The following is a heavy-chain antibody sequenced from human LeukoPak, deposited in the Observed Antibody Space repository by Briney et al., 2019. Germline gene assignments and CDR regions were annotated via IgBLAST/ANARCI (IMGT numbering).Heavy chain of an antibody. CDR1: GYTFTSYG. D-gene: IGHD4-17*01. CDR2: ISAYNDNT. J-gene: IGHJ4*02. V-gene: IGHV1-18*04. Sequence: ASVKVSCTASGYTFTSYGISWVRQAPGQGLEWMGWISAYNDNTNYAQKLQGRVTMTTDTFTNTAYMELRSLRSNDTAVYYCARGDLHGDLDFDYWGQGTLVTVSS. CDR3: ARGDLHGDLDFDY.